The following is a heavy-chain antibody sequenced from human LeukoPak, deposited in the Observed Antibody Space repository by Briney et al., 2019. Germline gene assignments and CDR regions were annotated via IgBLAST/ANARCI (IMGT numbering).Heavy chain of an antibody. Sequence: GGSLRLSCAASGFIFSTYGMHWVRQAPGKGLEWVAFLRSDGSDKYYADSVKGRFTISRDNSKNTLYLQMNSLRAEDTAVYYCAKHDSSSYYSGQGTLVTVSS. V-gene: IGHV3-30*02. J-gene: IGHJ4*02. CDR1: GFIFSTYG. CDR3: AKHDSSSYY. CDR2: LRSDGSDK. D-gene: IGHD3-22*01.